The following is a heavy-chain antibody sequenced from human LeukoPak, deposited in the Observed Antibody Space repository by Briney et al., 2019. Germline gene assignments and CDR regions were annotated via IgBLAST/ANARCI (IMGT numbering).Heavy chain of an antibody. Sequence: GGSLRLSCAASGFTFSSYEMNWVRQAPGKGLEWVSYISSSGSTIYYADSVKGRFTISRDNAKNSLYLQMNSLRAEDTAVYYCARERITGTTPWFDPWGQGTLVTVSP. CDR1: GFTFSSYE. J-gene: IGHJ5*02. CDR2: ISSSGSTI. D-gene: IGHD1-20*01. V-gene: IGHV3-48*03. CDR3: ARERITGTTPWFDP.